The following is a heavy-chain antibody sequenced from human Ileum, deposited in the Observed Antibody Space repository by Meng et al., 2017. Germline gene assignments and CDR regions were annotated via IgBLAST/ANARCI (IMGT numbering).Heavy chain of an antibody. CDR1: GGSLNGDH. D-gene: IGHD6-6*01. J-gene: IGHJ1*01. CDR3: ARGDIAARCQH. CDR2: IHHSGSI. V-gene: IGHV4-34*01. Sequence: QVQVREGGGGLLKLSETLALPCGVYGGSLNGDHCTWIRQPPGGGLEWIGEIHHSGSITYNPSLESRVTISMDTSKKQFSLKLHSVTAADTAVYYCARGDIAARCQHWGQGTLVTVSS.